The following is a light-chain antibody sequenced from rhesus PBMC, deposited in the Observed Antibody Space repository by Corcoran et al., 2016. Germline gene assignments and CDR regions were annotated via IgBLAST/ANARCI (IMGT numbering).Light chain of an antibody. CDR3: QHGYGTPLT. V-gene: IGKV1-74*01. CDR1: ENVHNF. CDR2: RVS. J-gene: IGKJ4*01. Sequence: DIQMTQSPSSLSASVGDRVTITCRASENVHNFLNWYQQKPGKAPKLMIYRVSTLQTGVPSRFSGSVSGTDYTFTISNLQPEDVAIYYCQHGYGTPLTFGGGTKVEIK.